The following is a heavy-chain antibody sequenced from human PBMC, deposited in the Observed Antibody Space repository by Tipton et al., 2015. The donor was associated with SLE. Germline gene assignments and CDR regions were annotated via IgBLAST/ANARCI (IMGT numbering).Heavy chain of an antibody. CDR3: ARGAKFDP. CDR1: GAPISYYY. V-gene: IGHV4-59*01. Sequence: TLSLTCSVSGAPISYYYWTWIRQPPGKGLEWIGYVYYSGNTKYNASLESRVTMSIDTSKNQFSLKLSSVTAADTAVYYCARGAKFDPWGQGTLVTVSS. CDR2: VYYSGNT. J-gene: IGHJ5*02.